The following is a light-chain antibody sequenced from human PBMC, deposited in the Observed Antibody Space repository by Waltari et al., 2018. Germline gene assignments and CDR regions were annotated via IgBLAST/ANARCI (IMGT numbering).Light chain of an antibody. CDR2: GAS. V-gene: IGKV3-15*01. CDR1: QSISNY. Sequence: EIMMTQSPATLSVSPGDRVALSCRASQSISNYLAWYKQKPGQAPSLIIYGASSRTTGIPARFSGSWSGTEFTLTISSLQSEDFAVYYCQQYNSWPDTFGQGTELEI. J-gene: IGKJ2*01. CDR3: QQYNSWPDT.